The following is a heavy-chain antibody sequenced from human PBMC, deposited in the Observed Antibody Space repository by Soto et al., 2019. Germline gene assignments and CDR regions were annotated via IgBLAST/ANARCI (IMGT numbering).Heavy chain of an antibody. CDR3: AKDLWSGRGGGIDY. CDR1: GFTFSSYA. D-gene: IGHD3-3*01. J-gene: IGHJ4*02. Sequence: EVQLLDSGGGLVQPGGSLRLSCAASGFTFSSYAMHWVRQAPGKGLEWVSTISGAALNTYYADSVKGRFTISRDSSKRTVYRQMNSLSAADTAVYYCAKDLWSGRGGGIDYWGQGTLVTVSS. V-gene: IGHV3-23*01. CDR2: ISGAALNT.